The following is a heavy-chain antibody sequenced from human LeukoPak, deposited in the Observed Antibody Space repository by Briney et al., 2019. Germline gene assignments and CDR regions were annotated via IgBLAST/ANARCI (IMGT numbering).Heavy chain of an antibody. CDR1: GGSISSSSYY. Sequence: SETLSLTCTVSGGSISSSSYYWGWIRQPPGKGLEWIGSIYYSGSTNYNPSLKSRVTISVDTSKNQFSLKLSSVTAADTAVYYCARRKWLLSFDYWGQGTLVTVSS. D-gene: IGHD3-22*01. V-gene: IGHV4-39*07. CDR2: IYYSGST. CDR3: ARRKWLLSFDY. J-gene: IGHJ4*02.